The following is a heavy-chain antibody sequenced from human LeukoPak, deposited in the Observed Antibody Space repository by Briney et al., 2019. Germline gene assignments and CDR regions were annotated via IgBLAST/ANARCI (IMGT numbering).Heavy chain of an antibody. Sequence: ASVKVSCKASGYTFTNYAINWVRQAPGQGLEWMGWISAYNGNTNYVQKLQGRVTMTTDTSTSTAYMELRSLRSDDTVVYYCARDAGYSSGWDYWGQGTLVTVSS. J-gene: IGHJ4*02. CDR3: ARDAGYSSGWDY. CDR1: GYTFTNYA. D-gene: IGHD6-19*01. V-gene: IGHV1-18*01. CDR2: ISAYNGNT.